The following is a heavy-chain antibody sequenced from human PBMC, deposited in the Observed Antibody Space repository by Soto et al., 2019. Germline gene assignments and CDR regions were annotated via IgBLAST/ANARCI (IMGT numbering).Heavy chain of an antibody. V-gene: IGHV3-30-3*01. Sequence: PGGSLRLSCAASGFTFSSYAMHWVRQAPGKGLEWVAVISYDGSNKYYADSVKGRFTISRDNSKSTLYLQMNSLRAEDTAVYYCARGIYDFWSGYQRNYYYGMDVWGQGTTVTVSS. CDR2: ISYDGSNK. J-gene: IGHJ6*02. D-gene: IGHD3-3*01. CDR1: GFTFSSYA. CDR3: ARGIYDFWSGYQRNYYYGMDV.